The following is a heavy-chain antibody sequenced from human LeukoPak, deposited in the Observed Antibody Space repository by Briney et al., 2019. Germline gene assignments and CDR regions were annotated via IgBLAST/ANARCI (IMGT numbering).Heavy chain of an antibody. CDR3: ARENREPASIAARGYYYYYYMDV. J-gene: IGHJ6*03. CDR2: IKQDGSEK. CDR1: GFTFSSYA. V-gene: IGHV3-7*01. Sequence: GGSLRLSCAASGFTFSSYAMSWVRQAPGKGLEWVANIKQDGSEKYYVDSVKGRFTISRDNAKNSLYLQMNSLRAEDTAVYYCARENREPASIAARGYYYYYYMDVWGKGTTVTVSS. D-gene: IGHD6-6*01.